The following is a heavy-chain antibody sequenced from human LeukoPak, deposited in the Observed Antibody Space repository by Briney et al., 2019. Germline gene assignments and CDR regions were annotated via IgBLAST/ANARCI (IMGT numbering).Heavy chain of an antibody. CDR3: ARDRGDYENWFDP. V-gene: IGHV3-7*01. D-gene: IGHD4-17*01. J-gene: IGHJ5*02. CDR2: IKQDGSEK. CDR1: GFTFSSYW. Sequence: GGSLRLSCAASGFTFSSYWMSWVRQAPGKGLEWVANIKQDGSEKYYVDSVKGRFTISRDNAKNSLYLQMNSLRAEDTAVYYCARDRGDYENWFDPWGQGTLVTVSS.